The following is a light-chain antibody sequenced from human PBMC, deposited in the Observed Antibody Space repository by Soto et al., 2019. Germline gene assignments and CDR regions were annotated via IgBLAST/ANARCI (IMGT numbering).Light chain of an antibody. CDR3: CSYAGSSTFPWV. J-gene: IGLJ3*02. Sequence: QSVLTQPASVSGSPGQWITISCTGTSSDVGSYNLVSWYQQHPGKAPKLMIYEVSKRPSGVSNRFSGSKSGNTASLTISGLQAEDEADYYCCSYAGSSTFPWVFGGGTKLTVL. V-gene: IGLV2-23*02. CDR2: EVS. CDR1: SSDVGSYNL.